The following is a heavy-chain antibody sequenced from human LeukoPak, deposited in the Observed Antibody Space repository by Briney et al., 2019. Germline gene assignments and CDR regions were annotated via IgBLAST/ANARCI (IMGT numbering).Heavy chain of an antibody. Sequence: GGSLRLSCAASGFTFSNAWMSWVRQAPGKGLEWVGRIKSKTDGGTTDYAAPVKGRFTISRDNSKNTLYLQMNSLRAEDTAVYYCARQNTPHGNFDYWGQGTLVTVSS. CDR1: GFTFSNAW. CDR3: ARQNTPHGNFDY. V-gene: IGHV3-15*01. J-gene: IGHJ4*02. CDR2: IKSKTDGGTT. D-gene: IGHD1-26*01.